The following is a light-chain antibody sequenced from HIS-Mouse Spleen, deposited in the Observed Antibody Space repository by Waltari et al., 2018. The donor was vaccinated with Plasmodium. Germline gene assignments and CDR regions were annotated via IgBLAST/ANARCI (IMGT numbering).Light chain of an antibody. J-gene: IGKJ1*01. V-gene: IGKV1-39*01. CDR2: AAS. Sequence: DIQMTQSPSSLSASVGDRVTITCRASQSISSYLNWDQQKPGKAPKLLIYAASSLQSGGPSRFSGSGSGTDFTVTISSLQPEDFATYNGQQSYSTWRFGQGTKVEIK. CDR3: QQSYSTWR. CDR1: QSISSY.